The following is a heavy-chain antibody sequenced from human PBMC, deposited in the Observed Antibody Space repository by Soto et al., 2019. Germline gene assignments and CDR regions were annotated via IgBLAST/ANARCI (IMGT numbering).Heavy chain of an antibody. CDR1: GYTFTDLS. D-gene: IGHD3-10*01. Sequence: QVQVVQSGAEVKKPGASVKVSCKVSGYTFTDLSVHWVRQAPGKGLEWMGGFDPEEDETIYAQKFKGRVAMTEDTSTDTAYMELSSLRSEDTAMYYCATGGGIGKWGHTSPFSYGMAVWCQGTAITVSS. V-gene: IGHV1-24*01. CDR2: FDPEEDET. J-gene: IGHJ6*02. CDR3: ATGGGIGKWGHTSPFSYGMAV.